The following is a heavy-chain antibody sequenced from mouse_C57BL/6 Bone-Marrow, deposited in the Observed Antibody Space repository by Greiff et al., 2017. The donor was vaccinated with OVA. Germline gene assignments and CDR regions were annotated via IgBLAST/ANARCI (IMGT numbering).Heavy chain of an antibody. V-gene: IGHV1-53*01. D-gene: IGHD1-1*01. Sequence: QVQLQQPGPELVKPGASVKLSCKASGYNFTRYWMHWVKQRPGQGLEWIGNINPSNGGTNYNEKFKSKATLTVDKSSSTAYMQLSSLTSEDSAVYYCAREDYGSSYTWYFDVWGTGTTVTVSS. CDR2: INPSNGGT. CDR1: GYNFTRYW. J-gene: IGHJ1*03. CDR3: AREDYGSSYTWYFDV.